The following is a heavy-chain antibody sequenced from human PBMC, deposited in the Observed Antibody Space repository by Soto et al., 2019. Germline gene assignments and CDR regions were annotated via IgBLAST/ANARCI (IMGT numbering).Heavy chain of an antibody. CDR1: GGTFSRYA. D-gene: IGHD2-15*01. CDR2: IIPIFGTA. V-gene: IGHV1-69*12. Sequence: QVQLVQSGAEVKKPGSSVKVSCKASGGTFSRYAISWVRQAPGQGLEWMGGIIPIFGTANYAQKFQGRVTITADESTSTAYMELSSLRPEDTAVYYCARGQDYCSGGSCSDYGMDVWGQGTTVTVSS. J-gene: IGHJ6*02. CDR3: ARGQDYCSGGSCSDYGMDV.